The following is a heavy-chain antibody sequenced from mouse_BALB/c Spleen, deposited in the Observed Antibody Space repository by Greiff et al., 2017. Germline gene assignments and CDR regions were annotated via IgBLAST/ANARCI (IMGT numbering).Heavy chain of an antibody. Sequence: EVQRVESGGDLVKPGGSLKLSCAASGFTFSSYGMSWVRQTPDKRLEWVATISSGGSYTYYPDSVKGRFTISRDNAKNTLYLQMSSLKSEDTAMYYCARHDDGGGYAMDYWGQGTSVTVSS. CDR1: GFTFSSYG. CDR2: ISSGGSYT. V-gene: IGHV5-6*01. D-gene: IGHD2-12*01. CDR3: ARHDDGGGYAMDY. J-gene: IGHJ4*01.